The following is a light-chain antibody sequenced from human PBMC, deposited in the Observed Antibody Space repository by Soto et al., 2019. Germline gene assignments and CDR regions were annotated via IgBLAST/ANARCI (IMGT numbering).Light chain of an antibody. CDR3: CSYAGGLYV. CDR2: EVT. J-gene: IGLJ1*01. CDR1: SSDVGSYNL. V-gene: IGLV2-23*02. Sequence: QSVLTQPASVSGAPGQSITISCTGTSSDVGSYNLVSWYQQHPGKAPKFMIYEVTKRPSGVSNRFSGSKSGHTASLTISGLQAEDEADYFSCSYAGGLYVFGTGTKLTVL.